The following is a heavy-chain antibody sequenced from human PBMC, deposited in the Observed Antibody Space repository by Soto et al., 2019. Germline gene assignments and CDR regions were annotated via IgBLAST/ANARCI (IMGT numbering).Heavy chain of an antibody. V-gene: IGHV4-59*01. CDR2: IYYSGST. Sequence: LSLTCTVSGGSISSYYWSWIRQPPGKGLEWIGYIYYSGSTNYNPSLKSRVTISVDTSKNQFSLKLSSVTAADTAVYYCARDELRFLEWLGYGMDVWGQGTTVTVSS. D-gene: IGHD3-3*01. CDR1: GGSISSYY. CDR3: ARDELRFLEWLGYGMDV. J-gene: IGHJ6*02.